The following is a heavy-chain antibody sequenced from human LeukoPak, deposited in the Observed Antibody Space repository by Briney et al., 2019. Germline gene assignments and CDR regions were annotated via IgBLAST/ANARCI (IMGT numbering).Heavy chain of an antibody. V-gene: IGHV4-61*02. J-gene: IGHJ4*02. CDR2: IYTSGST. Sequence: SETLSLTCTVSGGSISSSSYYWGWIRQPPGKGLEWIGRIYTSGSTNYNPSLKSRVTISVDTSKNQFSLKLSSVTAADTAVYYCASGFLDYYDSSGYHSAPDYWGQGTLVTVSS. D-gene: IGHD3-22*01. CDR1: GGSISSSSYY. CDR3: ASGFLDYYDSSGYHSAPDY.